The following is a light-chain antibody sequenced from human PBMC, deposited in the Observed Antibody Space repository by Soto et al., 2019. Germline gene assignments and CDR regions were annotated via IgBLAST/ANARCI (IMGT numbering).Light chain of an antibody. J-gene: IGLJ2*01. CDR1: SSDVGGYNY. CDR3: SSYTSSSTQVV. Sequence: QSALTQPASVSGSPGQSITISCTGTSSDVGGYNYVSWYQQHPGKAPKLMIYDVSNRPSGVANRFSGSKSGNTASLNISGLQAEDEADYYCSSYTSSSTQVVFGGGTQLTVL. V-gene: IGLV2-14*01. CDR2: DVS.